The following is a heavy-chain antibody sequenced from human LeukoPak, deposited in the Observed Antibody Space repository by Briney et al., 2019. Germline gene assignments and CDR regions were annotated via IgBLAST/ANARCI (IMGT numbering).Heavy chain of an antibody. CDR3: AKDSNDYGGNWFDP. V-gene: IGHV3-9*01. J-gene: IGHJ5*02. D-gene: IGHD4-17*01. CDR1: GFTVSSNY. CDR2: ISWNSGSI. Sequence: GGSLRLSCAASGFTVSSNYMSWVRQAPGKGLEWVSGISWNSGSIGYADSVKGRFTISRDNAKNSLYLQMNSLRAEDTALYYCAKDSNDYGGNWFDPWGQGTLVTVSS.